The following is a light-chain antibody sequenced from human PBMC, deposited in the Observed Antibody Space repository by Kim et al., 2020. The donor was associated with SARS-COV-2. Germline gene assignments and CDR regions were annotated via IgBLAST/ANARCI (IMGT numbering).Light chain of an antibody. CDR1: QAVNSDS. V-gene: IGKV3-20*01. CDR2: ATS. CDR3: QQFDTSPYS. J-gene: IGKJ2*03. Sequence: EGVLTQSPGTLSLSPGERATLSCRASQAVNSDSLAWYQQKPGQAPRLLIYATSTRATGVPDRFGGSGSGTDFTPTIARLEPEEFAMYFCQQFDTSPYSFGQGTRLEI.